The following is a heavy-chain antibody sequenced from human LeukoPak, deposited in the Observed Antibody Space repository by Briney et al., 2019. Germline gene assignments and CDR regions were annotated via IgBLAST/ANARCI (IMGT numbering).Heavy chain of an antibody. Sequence: PSETLSLTCTVSGGSISSSSYYWGWIRQPPGKGLEWIGEINHSGSTNYNPSLKSRVTISVDTSKNQFSLKLSSVTAADTAVYYCARGRHYYGSGSYYANWFDPWGQGTLVTVSS. J-gene: IGHJ5*02. D-gene: IGHD3-10*01. CDR2: INHSGST. CDR3: ARGRHYYGSGSYYANWFDP. CDR1: GGSISSSSYY. V-gene: IGHV4-39*07.